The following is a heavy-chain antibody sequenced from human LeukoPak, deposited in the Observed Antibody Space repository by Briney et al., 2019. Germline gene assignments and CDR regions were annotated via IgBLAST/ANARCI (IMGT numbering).Heavy chain of an antibody. CDR2: IYYSGST. J-gene: IGHJ4*02. D-gene: IGHD2-2*01. CDR3: ARGSPDIVVVPAAAAPSYYFDY. CDR1: GGSISSYY. V-gene: IGHV4-59*12. Sequence: SETLSLTCTVSGGSISSYYWSWIRQPPGKGLEWIGYIYYSGSTNYNPSLKSRVTISVDTSKNQFSLKLSSVTAADTAVYYCARGSPDIVVVPAAAAPSYYFDYWGQRTLVTVSS.